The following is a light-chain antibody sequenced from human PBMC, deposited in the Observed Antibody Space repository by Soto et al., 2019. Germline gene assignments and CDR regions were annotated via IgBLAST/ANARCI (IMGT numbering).Light chain of an antibody. V-gene: IGKV3-15*01. CDR2: GAS. CDR3: QHYNNWPLT. Sequence: EIVMTQSPATLSVSPGERATLSCRASQSVSSNFAWYQQKPGQAPRLLIYGASTRATGIPARFSGSGSGTEFTLTISSLQSEDFAVYYCQHYNNWPLTFGQGTKVEIK. J-gene: IGKJ1*01. CDR1: QSVSSN.